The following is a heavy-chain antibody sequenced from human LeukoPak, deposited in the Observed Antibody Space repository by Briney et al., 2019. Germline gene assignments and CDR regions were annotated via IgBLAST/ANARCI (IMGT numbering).Heavy chain of an antibody. CDR2: ISSSGSTI. CDR3: ARMSIAVAGGDYFDY. V-gene: IGHV3-48*03. D-gene: IGHD6-19*01. Sequence: GGSLRLSCAASGFPFSSYEMNWVRQAPGKGLEWVSYISSSGSTIYYADSVKGRFTISRDNAKNSLYLQMNSLRAEDTAVYYCARMSIAVAGGDYFDYWGQGTLVTVSS. CDR1: GFPFSSYE. J-gene: IGHJ4*02.